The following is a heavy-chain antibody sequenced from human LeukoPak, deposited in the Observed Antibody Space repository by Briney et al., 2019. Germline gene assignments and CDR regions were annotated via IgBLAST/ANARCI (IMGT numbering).Heavy chain of an antibody. CDR1: GFTVSGYC. CDR3: VRGGISGWYETFEG. D-gene: IGHD6-19*01. J-gene: IGHJ4*02. V-gene: IGHV3-74*03. CDR2: INGDGSSI. Sequence: GGSLRLSCAASGFTVSGYCMNWVRQAPGKGLVWVSRINGDGSSITYADSVKGRFTISRDNAKNTVYLQINSLRDEDTAVYYCVRGGISGWYETFEGWGEGTMVTVSS.